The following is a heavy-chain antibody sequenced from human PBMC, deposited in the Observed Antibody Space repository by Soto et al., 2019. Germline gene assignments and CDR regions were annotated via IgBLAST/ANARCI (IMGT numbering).Heavy chain of an antibody. V-gene: IGHV3-23*01. J-gene: IGHJ4*02. CDR2: TSSGGGST. CDR1: GFTFSSYA. D-gene: IGHD3-3*01. Sequence: GGSLRLSCAASGFTFSSYAMSWVRQAPGKGLEWVATTSSGGGSTYYADSVKGRFTISRDNSKDTLYLQMSSLRAEDTAIYYCAKAIFGVVFIDHWGQGTLVTVSS. CDR3: AKAIFGVVFIDH.